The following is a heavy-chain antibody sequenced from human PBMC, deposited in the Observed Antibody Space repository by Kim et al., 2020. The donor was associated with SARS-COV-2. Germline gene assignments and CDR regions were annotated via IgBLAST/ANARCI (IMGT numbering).Heavy chain of an antibody. CDR2: IYTSGST. D-gene: IGHD3-10*01. CDR1: GGSISSGSYY. CDR3: ARDLFFGSYYDNWFDP. J-gene: IGHJ5*02. Sequence: SETLSLTCTVSGGSISSGSYYWSWIRQPAGKGLEWIGRIYTSGSTNYNPSLKSRVTISVDTSKNQFSLKLSSVTAADTAVYYCARDLFFGSYYDNWFDPWGQGTLVTVSS. V-gene: IGHV4-61*02.